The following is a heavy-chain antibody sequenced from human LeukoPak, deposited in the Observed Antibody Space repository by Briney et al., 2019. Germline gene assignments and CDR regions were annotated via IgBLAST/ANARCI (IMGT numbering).Heavy chain of an antibody. V-gene: IGHV3-48*02. CDR1: GFTFSSYN. CDR2: ISSSRTTI. D-gene: IGHD1-26*01. Sequence: GGSLRLSCAASGFTFSSYNMNWVRQAPGKGLEWVSYISSSRTTIFYADSVKGRSTISRDNAKNSLFLQMNSLRDEDTAVYYCARDSPGWGAFDVWGQGTMVTVSS. CDR3: ARDSPGWGAFDV. J-gene: IGHJ3*01.